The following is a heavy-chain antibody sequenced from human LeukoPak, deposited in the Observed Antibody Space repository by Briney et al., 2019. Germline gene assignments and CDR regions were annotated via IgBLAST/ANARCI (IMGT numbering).Heavy chain of an antibody. CDR2: IFYSGNT. J-gene: IGHJ5*02. Sequence: SETLSLTCTVSGGSISSYYWSWVRQPPGKGLEWIGYIFYSGNTNYNPSLKSRVTISVDTSKNQFSLKLSSVTAADTAVYYCARVVWSGYAWFDPWGQGTLVTVSS. V-gene: IGHV4-59*01. CDR3: ARVVWSGYAWFDP. D-gene: IGHD3-3*01. CDR1: GGSISSYY.